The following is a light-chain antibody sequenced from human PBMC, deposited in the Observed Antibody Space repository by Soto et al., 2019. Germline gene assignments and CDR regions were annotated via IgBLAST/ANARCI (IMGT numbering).Light chain of an antibody. CDR3: QQRSNWPQT. CDR2: ESS. V-gene: IGKV3-11*01. Sequence: EIVLTQSPATRSLSPGESATLSCRAIQNVANYLDWYQQKPGQAPRLLIYESSNRATGIAARFSGSGSGTDFTLTIRSIQTEDFAVYDCQQRSNWPQTVGQGTRVAIK. CDR1: QNVANY. J-gene: IGKJ1*01.